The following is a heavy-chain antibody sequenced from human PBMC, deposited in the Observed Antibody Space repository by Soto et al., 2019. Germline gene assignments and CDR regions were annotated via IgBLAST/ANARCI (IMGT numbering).Heavy chain of an antibody. D-gene: IGHD5-12*01. CDR1: GFTLSSYW. V-gene: IGHV3-74*01. CDR2: INIDGSST. J-gene: IGHJ4*02. CDR3: ARSRDGYNFVGDC. Sequence: EVQLVESGGGLVQPGGSLRLSCAASGFTLSSYWMHWVRQAPGKGLEWISRINIDGSSTSYADAVKGRFTISRDNAKNTLYLQVNSLRAEDTAVYYCARSRDGYNFVGDCWGQGTLVNVSS.